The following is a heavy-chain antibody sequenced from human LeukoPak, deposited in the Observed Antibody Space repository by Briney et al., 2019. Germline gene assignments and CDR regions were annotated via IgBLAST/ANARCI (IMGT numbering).Heavy chain of an antibody. CDR2: ISGSGGST. J-gene: IGHJ4*02. CDR1: GFIFSSYA. D-gene: IGHD6-25*01. Sequence: GGSLRLSCAASGFIFSSYAMNWVRQAPGKGLEWVSAISGSGGSTYYADSVKGRFTISRDNSKNTLYLQMNSLRAEDTAVYYCAKDQRHHGGGWGQGTLVTVSS. V-gene: IGHV3-23*01. CDR3: AKDQRHHGGG.